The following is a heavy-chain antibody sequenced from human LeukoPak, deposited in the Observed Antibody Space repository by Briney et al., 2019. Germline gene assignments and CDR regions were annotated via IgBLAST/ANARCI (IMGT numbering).Heavy chain of an antibody. CDR1: GYTFTSYY. CDR2: INPSGGST. V-gene: IGHV1-46*01. D-gene: IGHD6-19*01. CDR3: AKIRAPSGWFNSDY. J-gene: IGHJ4*02. Sequence: ASVTVSCTASGYTFTSYYMHWVRQAPGQGLEWMGIINPSGGSTSYAQKFQGRVTMTRDTSTSTVYMELSSLRLEDTAAYYCAKIRAPSGWFNSDYWGQGTLVTVSS.